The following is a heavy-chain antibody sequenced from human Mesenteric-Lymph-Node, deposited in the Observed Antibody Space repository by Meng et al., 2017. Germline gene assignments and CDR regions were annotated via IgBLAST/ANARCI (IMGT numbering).Heavy chain of an antibody. CDR2: INRDGGKR. V-gene: IGHV3-7*01. D-gene: IGHD4-17*01. Sequence: GESLKISCAASGFTFSTYWMTWVRQAPGKGPEWVANINRDGGKRDYVDSVKGRFTISRDNTKNSLYMQMNSLRAEDTAVYYCARVQYYGDYVEWGAFDIWGQGTMVTVSS. CDR1: GFTFSTYW. CDR3: ARVQYYGDYVEWGAFDI. J-gene: IGHJ3*02.